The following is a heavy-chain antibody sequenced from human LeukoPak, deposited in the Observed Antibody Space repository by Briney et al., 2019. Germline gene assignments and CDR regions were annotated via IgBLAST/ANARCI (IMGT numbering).Heavy chain of an antibody. CDR3: ARDWVANYYFDY. D-gene: IGHD1-1*01. CDR2: ISYDGSNK. CDR1: GFTFSSYA. J-gene: IGHJ4*02. V-gene: IGHV3-30*04. Sequence: GGSLRLSCAASGFTFSSYAMHWVRQAPGKGLEWVAVISYDGSNKYYADSVKGRFTISRDNSKNTMYLQMNSLRAEDTAVYYCARDWVANYYFDYWGQGTLVTVSS.